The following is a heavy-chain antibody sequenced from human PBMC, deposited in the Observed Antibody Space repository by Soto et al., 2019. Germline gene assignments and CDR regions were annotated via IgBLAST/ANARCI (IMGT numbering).Heavy chain of an antibody. V-gene: IGHV4-31*03. CDR1: GGSISSGGYY. CDR3: ARDHNHHFDY. J-gene: IGHJ4*02. Sequence: PSETLSLTCTVSGGSISSGGYYWSWIRHHPGKGLEWIGYIYYSGSTYYNPSLKSRVTISVDTSKNHFSLKLSSVTAADTAVYYCARDHNHHFDYWGQGTLVTVSS. CDR2: IYYSGST.